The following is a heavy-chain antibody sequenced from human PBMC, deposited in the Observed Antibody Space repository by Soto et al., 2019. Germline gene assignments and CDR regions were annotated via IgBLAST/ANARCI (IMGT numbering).Heavy chain of an antibody. D-gene: IGHD6-6*01. V-gene: IGHV3-33*01. CDR2: ICYDGSNT. J-gene: IGHJ4*02. Sequence: GGSLRLSCAASGFTFSSDGMHWFRLVPAKGLEWVAVICYDGSNTYYAGSVKGRFTISRDNSKNTLYLQMNSLRAEDTAVHYCARARSIAARPPACWGQGTLVTVSS. CDR3: ARARSIAARPPAC. CDR1: GFTFSSDG.